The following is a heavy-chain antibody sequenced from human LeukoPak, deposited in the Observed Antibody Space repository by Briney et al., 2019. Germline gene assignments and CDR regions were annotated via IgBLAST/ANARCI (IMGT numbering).Heavy chain of an antibody. D-gene: IGHD6-19*01. CDR3: ARGGPNRSGWTLDY. CDR1: GGTFSSYA. V-gene: IGHV1-69*01. J-gene: IGHJ4*02. Sequence: ASVKVSCKASGGTFSSYAISWVRQAPGQGLEWMGGIIPIFGTANYAQKFQGRVTITADESTSTAYMELSSLRSEDTAVYYCARGGPNRSGWTLDYWGQGTLVTVSS. CDR2: IIPIFGTA.